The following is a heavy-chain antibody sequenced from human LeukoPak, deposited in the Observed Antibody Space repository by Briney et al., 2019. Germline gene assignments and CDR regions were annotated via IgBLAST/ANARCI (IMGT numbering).Heavy chain of an antibody. V-gene: IGHV4-59*08. Sequence: SETLSLTCTVSGGSINSYYWSWIRQPPGKGLEWIGDIYYSGSTNYNPSLKSRVTISVDTSKNQFSLKLSSVTAADTAVYYCATYDNTAFRFDYWGQGTLVTVSS. D-gene: IGHD3-22*01. CDR1: GGSINSYY. CDR3: ATYDNTAFRFDY. CDR2: IYYSGST. J-gene: IGHJ4*02.